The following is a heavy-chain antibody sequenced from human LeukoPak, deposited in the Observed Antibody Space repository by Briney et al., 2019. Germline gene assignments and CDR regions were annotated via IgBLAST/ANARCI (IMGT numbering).Heavy chain of an antibody. CDR3: AREPGKRYYYDSSGYYYSRGYFDY. CDR1: GGSISSSNW. J-gene: IGHJ4*02. V-gene: IGHV4-4*02. D-gene: IGHD3-22*01. CDR2: IYHSGST. Sequence: PSGTLSLTCAVSGGSISSSNWWSWVRQPPGKGLEWIGEIYHSGSTNYNPSLKSRVTISVDTSKNQFSLKLSSVTAADTAVYYCAREPGKRYYYDSSGYYYSRGYFDYWGQGTLVTVSS.